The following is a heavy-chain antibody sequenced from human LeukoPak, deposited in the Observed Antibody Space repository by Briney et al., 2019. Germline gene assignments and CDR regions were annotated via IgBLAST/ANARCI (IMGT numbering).Heavy chain of an antibody. CDR2: ILYSGTT. Sequence: PSETLSLTCTVAGGSISPYYWSWIRQTHENGLEWIGYILYSGTTTNYNPSLKSRVTISVDTSKNQFSLKLSSVTAADTAVYYCARVGDWNDLVYWGQGTLVTVSS. V-gene: IGHV4-59*01. J-gene: IGHJ4*02. D-gene: IGHD1-1*01. CDR3: ARVGDWNDLVY. CDR1: GGSISPYY.